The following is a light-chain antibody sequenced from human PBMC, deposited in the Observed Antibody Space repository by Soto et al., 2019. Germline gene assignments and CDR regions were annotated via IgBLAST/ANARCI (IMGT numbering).Light chain of an antibody. Sequence: QSALTQPASVSGSPGQSITLSCSGSSSDVGGYNYVSWYQQHPGKAPKLMIYEVSNRPSGVSNRFSGSKSGNTASLTISGLQADDVADYYCTSYTTTSTLGVFGGGTKLTVL. CDR1: SSDVGGYNY. J-gene: IGLJ3*02. CDR2: EVS. CDR3: TSYTTTSTLGV. V-gene: IGLV2-14*01.